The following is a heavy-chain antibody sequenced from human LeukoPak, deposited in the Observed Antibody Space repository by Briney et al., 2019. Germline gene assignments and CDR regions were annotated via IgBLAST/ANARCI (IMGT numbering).Heavy chain of an antibody. CDR3: ARDSSEFRSLLFH. D-gene: IGHD1-14*01. Sequence: SVKVSCKASGGSFSRHTISWVRQSPGQGLEWMGGITPMFGTSNYAQKFRGRVTITADESTSTAYVELSSLRSEDTAVYYCARDSSEFRSLLFHWGQGTLVTVSS. V-gene: IGHV1-69*01. J-gene: IGHJ1*01. CDR1: GGSFSRHT. CDR2: ITPMFGTS.